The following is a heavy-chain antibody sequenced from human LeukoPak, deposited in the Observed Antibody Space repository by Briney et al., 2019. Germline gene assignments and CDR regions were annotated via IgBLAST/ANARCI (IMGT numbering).Heavy chain of an antibody. Sequence: GESLKISCQGSGYTFTTCWIGWVRQVPGKGLEWMGVIFPGDSDTRYSPSFQGQVTISADKSISTAYLQWNSLKASDTAMYYCVRRWGSSSPDNYDYWGQGTLVTVSS. CDR1: GYTFTTCW. V-gene: IGHV5-51*01. CDR2: IFPGDSDT. J-gene: IGHJ4*02. CDR3: VRRWGSSSPDNYDY. D-gene: IGHD6-6*01.